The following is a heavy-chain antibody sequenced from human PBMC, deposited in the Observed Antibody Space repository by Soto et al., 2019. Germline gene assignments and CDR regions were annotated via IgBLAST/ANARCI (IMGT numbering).Heavy chain of an antibody. CDR2: ISSDSRTI. CDR1: GFSLSDYA. V-gene: IGHV3-48*04. D-gene: IGHD3-3*01. Sequence: SGGSLRLSCVASGFSLSDYAVNWVRQAPGKGLEWVSFISSDSRTIYYADSVEGRFTVSRDNARNSVSLQMDSLRGEDAAVYYCARIKLVEWFFINVDVYDMDVWGQGTPVTVSS. CDR3: ARIKLVEWFFINVDVYDMDV. J-gene: IGHJ6*02.